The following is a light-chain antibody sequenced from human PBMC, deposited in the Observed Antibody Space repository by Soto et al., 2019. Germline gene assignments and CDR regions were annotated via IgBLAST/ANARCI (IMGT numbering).Light chain of an antibody. CDR1: SSNIGANP. J-gene: IGLJ2*01. CDR2: NND. Sequence: QSVLTQPPSASGTPGQRVTISCSGSSSNIGANPINWYQQLPGTAPKLLIYNNDQRPSGVPDRFSASKSGTSASLAISGLQSEDEADYSCEAWDDSLYGAVLGGGTKLTVL. CDR3: EAWDDSLYGAV. V-gene: IGLV1-44*01.